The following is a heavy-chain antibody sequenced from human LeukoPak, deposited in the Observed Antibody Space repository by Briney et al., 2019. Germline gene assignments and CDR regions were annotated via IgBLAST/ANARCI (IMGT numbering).Heavy chain of an antibody. Sequence: ASVKVSCKASGYTFTSYDINWVRQATGQGLEWMGWMNPNSGNTGYAQKFQGRVTMTRNTSISTAYMELSSLRSEDTAVYYCARDSGPYYDSSGYYYVAWGQGTLVTVSS. D-gene: IGHD3-22*01. CDR1: GYTFTSYD. CDR2: MNPNSGNT. V-gene: IGHV1-8*01. J-gene: IGHJ5*02. CDR3: ARDSGPYYDSSGYYYVA.